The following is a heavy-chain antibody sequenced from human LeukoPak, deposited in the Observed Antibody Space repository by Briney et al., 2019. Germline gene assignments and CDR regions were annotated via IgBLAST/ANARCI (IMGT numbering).Heavy chain of an antibody. V-gene: IGHV3-23*01. J-gene: IGHJ4*02. CDR1: GFPFSNYA. D-gene: IGHD6-13*01. Sequence: PEGSLRLSCAASGFPFSNYAMSWVRQAPGKGLEWVSAISGSGGSTYYADSVKGRFTISRDNSKNTLYLQMNSLRAEDTAVYYCASQRYSSSYYFDYWGQGTLVTVSS. CDR3: ASQRYSSSYYFDY. CDR2: ISGSGGST.